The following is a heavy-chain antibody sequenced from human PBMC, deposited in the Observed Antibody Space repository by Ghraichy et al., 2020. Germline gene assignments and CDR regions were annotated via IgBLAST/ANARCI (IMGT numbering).Heavy chain of an antibody. Sequence: SETLSLTCTVSGGSISSYYWSWIRQPPGKGLEWIGGSTNYNPSLKSRVTISVDTSKNQFSLKLSSVTAADTAVYYCEKGGIADYWGQGTLVTVSS. CDR1: GGSISSYY. CDR2: GST. V-gene: IGHV4-59*01. D-gene: IGHD6-13*01. J-gene: IGHJ4*02. CDR3: EKGGIADY.